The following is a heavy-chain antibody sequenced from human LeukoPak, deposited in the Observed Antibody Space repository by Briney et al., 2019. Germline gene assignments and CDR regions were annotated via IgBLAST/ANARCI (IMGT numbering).Heavy chain of an antibody. CDR2: IYTSGNT. Sequence: SETLSLTYTVSGDSISAYYWNWIRQPAGRGLEWIGRIYTSGNTNYSPSLRSRVSMSLATSKNQFHLRLTSVTAADTAVYYCARGLDDFSEAQGEYYHFLDVWGKGTTVIVSS. V-gene: IGHV4-4*07. D-gene: IGHD3-3*01. CDR3: ARGLDDFSEAQGEYYHFLDV. J-gene: IGHJ6*03. CDR1: GDSISAYY.